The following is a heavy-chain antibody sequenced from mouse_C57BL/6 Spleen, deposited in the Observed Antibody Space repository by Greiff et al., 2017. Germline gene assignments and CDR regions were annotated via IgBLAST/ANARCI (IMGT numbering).Heavy chain of an antibody. CDR1: GFTFSSYA. CDR3: ARDLYEKYFDV. D-gene: IGHD1-1*01. CDR2: ISDGGSYT. Sequence: EVMLVESGGGLVKPGGSLKLSCAASGFTFSSYAMSWVRQTPEKRLEWVATISDGGSYTYYPDNVKGRFTISRDNAKNNLYLQMSHLKSEDTAMYYCARDLYEKYFDVWGTGTTVTVSS. J-gene: IGHJ1*03. V-gene: IGHV5-4*01.